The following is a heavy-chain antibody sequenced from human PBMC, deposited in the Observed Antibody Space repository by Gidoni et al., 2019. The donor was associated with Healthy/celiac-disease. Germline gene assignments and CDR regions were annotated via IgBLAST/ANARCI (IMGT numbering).Heavy chain of an antibody. V-gene: IGHV3-11*06. Sequence: RRLEWVSYISSSSSYTNYADSVKGRFTISRDNAKKSLYLQMNSLRAEDTGVYYQARADYGDSPISDFDYLGQGTLVTVSS. D-gene: IGHD4-17*01. CDR2: ISSSSSYT. CDR3: ARADYGDSPISDFDY. J-gene: IGHJ4*02.